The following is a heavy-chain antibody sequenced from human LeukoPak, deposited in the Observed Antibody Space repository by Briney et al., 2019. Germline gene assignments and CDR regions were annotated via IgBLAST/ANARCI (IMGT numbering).Heavy chain of an antibody. Sequence: GGSLRLSCAASGFTFSSYSMNWARQAPGKGLEWVSSISSSSSYIYYADSVKGRFTISRDNAKNSLYLQMNSLRAEDTAVYYCARASLYYYGSGSYIYGMDVWGQGTTVTVSS. D-gene: IGHD3-10*01. CDR1: GFTFSSYS. V-gene: IGHV3-21*01. CDR2: ISSSSSYI. J-gene: IGHJ6*02. CDR3: ARASLYYYGSGSYIYGMDV.